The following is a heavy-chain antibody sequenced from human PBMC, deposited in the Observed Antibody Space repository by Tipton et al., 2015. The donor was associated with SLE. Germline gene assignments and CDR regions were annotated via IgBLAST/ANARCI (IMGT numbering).Heavy chain of an antibody. CDR3: ARDGGYSPYDANDY. V-gene: IGHV3-30*04. D-gene: IGHD5-12*01. CDR1: GFTFSSYA. CDR2: ISYDGSNK. Sequence: SLRLSCAASGFTFSSYAMHWVRQAPGKGLEWVAVISYDGSNKYYADSVKGRFTISRDNAKSSLFLQMNSLRAEDTAVYYCARDGGYSPYDANDYWGQGTLVTVSS. J-gene: IGHJ4*02.